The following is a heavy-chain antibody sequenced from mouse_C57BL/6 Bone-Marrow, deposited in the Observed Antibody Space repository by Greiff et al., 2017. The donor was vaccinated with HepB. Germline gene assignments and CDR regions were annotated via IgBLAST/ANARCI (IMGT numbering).Heavy chain of an antibody. V-gene: IGHV1-53*01. CDR2: INPSNGGT. D-gene: IGHD2-3*01. CDR3: ARDGYYGWYFDV. J-gene: IGHJ1*03. Sequence: QVQLQQPGTELVKPGASVKLSCKASGYTFTSYWMHWVKQRPGQGLEWIGNINPSNGGTNYNEKFKSKATLTVDKSSSTAYMQLSSLTSEDSAVSYCARDGYYGWYFDVWGTGTTVTVSS. CDR1: GYTFTSYW.